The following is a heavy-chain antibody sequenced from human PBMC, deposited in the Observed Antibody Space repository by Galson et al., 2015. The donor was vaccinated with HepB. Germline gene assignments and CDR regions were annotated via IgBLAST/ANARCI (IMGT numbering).Heavy chain of an antibody. Sequence: SLRLSCAASGFTFSSYDMHWVRQAPGKGLEWVAVISYDGGNKYYGDSVKGRFTISRDNAQNTLHLQMNSLRGEDTGVYYCAKEWMRSGSYIQSFYHYGMPVWGQGTTVTVSS. D-gene: IGHD1-26*01. CDR3: AKEWMRSGSYIQSFYHYGMPV. CDR2: ISYDGGNK. V-gene: IGHV3-30*18. CDR1: GFTFSSYD. J-gene: IGHJ6*02.